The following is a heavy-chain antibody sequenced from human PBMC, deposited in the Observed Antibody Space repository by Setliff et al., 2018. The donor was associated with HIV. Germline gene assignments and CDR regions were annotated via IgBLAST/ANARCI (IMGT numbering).Heavy chain of an antibody. CDR3: AREAYGDSYFDY. V-gene: IGHV3-7*01. Sequence: PGGSLRLSCAASGFTFSSYWMYWVRQAPGKGLEWVASIKGDGSEKYYVGSVKGRFTVSRDNARSSLYLHMTDLGAEDTAIYFCAREAYGDSYFDYWGRGTLVTSPQ. CDR1: GFTFSSYW. CDR2: IKGDGSEK. D-gene: IGHD4-17*01. J-gene: IGHJ4*02.